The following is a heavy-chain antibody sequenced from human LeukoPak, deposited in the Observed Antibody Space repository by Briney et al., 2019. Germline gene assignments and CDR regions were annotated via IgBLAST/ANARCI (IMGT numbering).Heavy chain of an antibody. V-gene: IGHV4-61*02. CDR3: ARANDYGDYGYLDAFDI. CDR2: IYTSGSP. J-gene: IGHJ3*02. D-gene: IGHD4-17*01. Sequence: SETLSLTCTVSGGSISSGSYYWSWIRQPAGKGLEWIGRIYTSGSPNYNPSLKSRVTISVDSSKNQFSLKLSSVTAADTAVYYCARANDYGDYGYLDAFDIWGQGTMVTVSS. CDR1: GGSISSGSYY.